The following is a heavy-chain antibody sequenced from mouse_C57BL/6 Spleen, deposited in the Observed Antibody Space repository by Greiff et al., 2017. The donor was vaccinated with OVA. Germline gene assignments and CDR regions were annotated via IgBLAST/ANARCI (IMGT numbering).Heavy chain of an antibody. CDR1: GFTFSDYY. J-gene: IGHJ3*01. V-gene: IGHV5-12*01. CDR2: ISNGGGST. D-gene: IGHD1-1*01. CDR3: ARGGYYGGFAY. Sequence: EVQGVESGGGLVQPGGSLKLSCAASGFTFSDYYMYWVRQTPEKRLEWVAYISNGGGSTYYPDTVKGRFTISRDNAKNTLYLQMSRLKSEGTAMYYCARGGYYGGFAYWGQGTLVTVSA.